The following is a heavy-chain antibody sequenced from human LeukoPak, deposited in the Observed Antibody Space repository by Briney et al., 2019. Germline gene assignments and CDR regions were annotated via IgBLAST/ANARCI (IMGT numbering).Heavy chain of an antibody. V-gene: IGHV3-30*02. Sequence: GGSLRLSCAASGFTVSSNYMSWVRQAPGKGLEWVAVIWYDGSNKYYADSVKGRFTISRDNSKNTLFLQMNSLRVEDTALYYCAKDLGGPGSSPFGYWGQGTLVTVSS. CDR3: AKDLGGPGSSPFGY. CDR1: GFTVSSNY. CDR2: IWYDGSNK. D-gene: IGHD3-10*01. J-gene: IGHJ4*02.